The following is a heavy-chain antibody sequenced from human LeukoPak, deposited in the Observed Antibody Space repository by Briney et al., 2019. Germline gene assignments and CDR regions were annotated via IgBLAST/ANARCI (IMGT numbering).Heavy chain of an antibody. CDR3: ARQAAAGSYYYYYGMDV. CDR2: IYSGGST. Sequence: PGGSLRLSCAASGFTVSSNYMSWVRQAPGKGLEWVSVIYSGGSTYYADSVKGRFTISRDNSKNTLYLQMNSLRAEDTAVYYCARQAAAGSYYYYYGMDVWGQGTTVTVSS. V-gene: IGHV3-66*04. J-gene: IGHJ6*02. D-gene: IGHD6-13*01. CDR1: GFTVSSNY.